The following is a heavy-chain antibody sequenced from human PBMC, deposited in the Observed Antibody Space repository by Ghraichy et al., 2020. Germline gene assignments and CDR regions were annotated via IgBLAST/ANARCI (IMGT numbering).Heavy chain of an antibody. D-gene: IGHD2-15*01. J-gene: IGHJ4*02. Sequence: ASVKVSCKTSGYTFTVYSINWVRQAPGRGLEWMGWITPSTGNPTYAQGFTGRFVFSLDTSVSTTYLQISSLETEDTAVYYCARDAAAGRFDYWGQGTLVTVSS. CDR1: GYTFTVYS. CDR2: ITPSTGNP. V-gene: IGHV7-4-1*02. CDR3: ARDAAAGRFDY.